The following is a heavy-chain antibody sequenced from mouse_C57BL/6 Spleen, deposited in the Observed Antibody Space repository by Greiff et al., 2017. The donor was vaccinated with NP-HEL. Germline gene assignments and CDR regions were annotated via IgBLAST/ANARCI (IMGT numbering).Heavy chain of an antibody. Sequence: EVQLQQSGPELVKPGASVKMSCKASGYTFTDYNMHWVKQSHGKSLEWIGYINPNNGGTSYNQKFKGKATLTVNKSSSTAYMELRSLTSEDSAVYYCASLLYYYGSSYGDYWGQGTTLTVSS. D-gene: IGHD1-1*01. CDR2: INPNNGGT. CDR1: GYTFTDYN. J-gene: IGHJ2*01. V-gene: IGHV1-22*01. CDR3: ASLLYYYGSSYGDY.